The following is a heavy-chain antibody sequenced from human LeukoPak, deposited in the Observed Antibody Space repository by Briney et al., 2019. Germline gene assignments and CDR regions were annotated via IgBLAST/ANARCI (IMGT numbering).Heavy chain of an antibody. Sequence: ASVTVSFTASGYTFTDYYLHWVRQAPGQGQEWVGWVNPNSANTAYAQKFQGRVPMTRNTSKSTDYMELSSLRSEDPAVYYCAIKLRTWGFWGQGTLVTVSS. J-gene: IGHJ4*02. CDR1: GYTFTDYY. V-gene: IGHV1-8*02. CDR2: VNPNSANT. CDR3: AIKLRTWGF. D-gene: IGHD3-16*01.